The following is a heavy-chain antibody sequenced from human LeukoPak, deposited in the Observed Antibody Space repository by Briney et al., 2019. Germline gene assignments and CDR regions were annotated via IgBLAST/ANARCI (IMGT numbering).Heavy chain of an antibody. D-gene: IGHD1-14*01. J-gene: IGHJ4*02. CDR1: GYSFTTYW. V-gene: IGHV5-51*01. CDR3: ARHFNRYPSHFDY. CDR2: INPRDSDT. Sequence: GESLKISCKGSGYSFTTYWIAWVRQMPGKGLEWMGIINPRDSDTRYSPSFQGQVTISADKSISTAYLQWSSLKASDTAIYYCARHFNRYPSHFDYWGQGTLVTVSS.